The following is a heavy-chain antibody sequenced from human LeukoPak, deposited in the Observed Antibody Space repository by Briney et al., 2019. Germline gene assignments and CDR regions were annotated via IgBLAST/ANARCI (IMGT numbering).Heavy chain of an antibody. CDR2: IYYSGST. CDR3: ARETLLGHYYDSSGYFDY. J-gene: IGHJ4*02. CDR1: GGSISSSSYY. V-gene: IGHV4-39*07. Sequence: SETLSLTCTVSGGSISSSSYYWGWIRQPPGKGLEWIGSIYYSGSTYYNPSLKSRVTISVDTSKNQFSLKLSSVTAADTAVYYRARETLLGHYYDSSGYFDYWGQGTLVTVSS. D-gene: IGHD3-22*01.